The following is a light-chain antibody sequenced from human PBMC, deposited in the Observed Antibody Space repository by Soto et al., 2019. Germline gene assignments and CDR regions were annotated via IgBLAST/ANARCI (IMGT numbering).Light chain of an antibody. J-gene: IGKJ4*01. Sequence: EIVLTQSPGTLSLSPGERATLSCRASQSVSDSYLAWYQQKPGQAPRLLIYGASSRATGIPDRFSGSGSGTDFTLTISRLEPEDFALYYCQQYGTSPLTFGGGTKVESK. CDR2: GAS. CDR3: QQYGTSPLT. CDR1: QSVSDSY. V-gene: IGKV3-20*01.